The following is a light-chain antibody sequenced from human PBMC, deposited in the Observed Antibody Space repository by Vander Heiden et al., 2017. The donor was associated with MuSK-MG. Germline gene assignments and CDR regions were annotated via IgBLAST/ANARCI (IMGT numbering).Light chain of an antibody. V-gene: IGKV3-15*01. Sequence: EIVMTQSPATLSVSPGERATLSCRASQSVSSNLAWYQQKPGQAPRLLIYGASTRATGIPARFSGSGSGTEFTLTISSLQSEDFAVYYCQQYNNGPLPWTFGQGTKVEIK. CDR1: QSVSSN. J-gene: IGKJ1*01. CDR2: GAS. CDR3: QQYNNGPLPWT.